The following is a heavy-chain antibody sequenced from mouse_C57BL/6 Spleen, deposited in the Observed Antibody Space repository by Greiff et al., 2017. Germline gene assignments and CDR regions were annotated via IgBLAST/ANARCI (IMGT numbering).Heavy chain of an antibody. CDR3: AREEIYYGNYWYFDV. V-gene: IGHV1-61*01. Sequence: VQLQQPGAELVRPGSSVKLSCKASGYTFTSYWMDWVKQRPGQGLEWIGNSYPSDSETHYNQKFKDKATLTVDKSSSTAYMQLSSLTSEDSAVYYCAREEIYYGNYWYFDVWGTGTTVTVSS. CDR1: GYTFTSYW. D-gene: IGHD2-1*01. CDR2: SYPSDSET. J-gene: IGHJ1*03.